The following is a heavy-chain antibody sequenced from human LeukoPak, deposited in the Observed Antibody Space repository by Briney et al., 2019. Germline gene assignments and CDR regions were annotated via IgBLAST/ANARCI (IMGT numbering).Heavy chain of an antibody. J-gene: IGHJ3*02. V-gene: IGHV3-21*01. CDR3: ARDYFDSGDYYDAFDI. CDR2: ISSSSSYI. Sequence: GGSLRLSCAASGFTFSSYSMNWVRQAPGKGLEWVSSISSSSSYIYYADSVKGRFTISRDNAKNSLYLQMNSLRAEDTAVYYCARDYFDSGDYYDAFDIWGQGTMVTVSS. CDR1: GFTFSSYS. D-gene: IGHD3-22*01.